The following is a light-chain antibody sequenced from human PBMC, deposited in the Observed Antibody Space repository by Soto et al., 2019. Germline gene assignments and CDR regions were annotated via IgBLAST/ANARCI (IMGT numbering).Light chain of an antibody. Sequence: DIQMTQSPFTQSASVGNRVIITCRASQSISNWLAWYQQKPGSAPTLLIHKTSSLESGVPSRFSGTGSGTEFTLTISSLQPDDFATYYCQQYKSYPWTFGQGTKVEIK. CDR3: QQYKSYPWT. J-gene: IGKJ1*01. V-gene: IGKV1-5*03. CDR2: KTS. CDR1: QSISNW.